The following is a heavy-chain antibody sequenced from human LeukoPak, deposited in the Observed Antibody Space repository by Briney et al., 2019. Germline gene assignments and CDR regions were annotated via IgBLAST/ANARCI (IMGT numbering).Heavy chain of an antibody. CDR3: ARLGNCGDDCYAADY. V-gene: IGHV4-59*08. D-gene: IGHD2-21*02. CDR2: ISYTGNT. CDR1: GASISDDS. Sequence: PSETLSLTCSVSGASISDDSWTWIRQPPGKGPEWIGFISYTGNTNYYNPSLKSRVTMSIDTSMNQFSLKLSSVTAADTAVYYCARLGNCGDDCYAADYWGQGTLVTVSS. J-gene: IGHJ4*02.